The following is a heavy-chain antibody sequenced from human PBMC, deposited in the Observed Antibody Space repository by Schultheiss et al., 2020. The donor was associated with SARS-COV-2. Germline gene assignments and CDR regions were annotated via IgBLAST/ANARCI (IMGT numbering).Heavy chain of an antibody. J-gene: IGHJ4*02. V-gene: IGHV4-34*01. CDR1: GGSFSGYY. Sequence: SETLSLTCAVYGGSFSGYYWSWIRQPPGKGLEWIGSIYHSGSTYYNPSLKSRVTISVDTSKNQFSLKLSSVTAADTAVYYCARDALSLLWFGELSDHDYWGQGTLVTVSS. D-gene: IGHD3-10*01. CDR3: ARDALSLLWFGELSDHDY. CDR2: IYHSGST.